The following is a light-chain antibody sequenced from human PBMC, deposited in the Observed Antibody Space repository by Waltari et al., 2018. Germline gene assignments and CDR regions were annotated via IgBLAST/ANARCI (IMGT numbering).Light chain of an antibody. J-gene: IGLJ2*01. CDR2: EGS. Sequence: QSALTPPASVSGSLGQPITISCTGATRDVGTYNLVFWYQQHPGKAPKLMIYEGSKRPSGVSNRFSGSQSGNTASLTISGLQAEDDGDYYCCSYAGSSTYVLFGGGTKLTVL. V-gene: IGLV2-23*01. CDR1: TRDVGTYNL. CDR3: CSYAGSSTYVL.